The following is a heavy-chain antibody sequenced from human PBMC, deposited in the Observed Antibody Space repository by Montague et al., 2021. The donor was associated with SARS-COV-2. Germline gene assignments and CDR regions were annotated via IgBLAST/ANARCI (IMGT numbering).Heavy chain of an antibody. CDR3: ASFMIQAVPNY. CDR2: IFHSGTT. J-gene: IGHJ4*02. V-gene: IGHV4-31*03. Sequence: TPSLTCTVSGASISSGGYYWSWIRQHPGKGLEWIGYIFHSGTTYYSPSLESRVTMSVDTSENQFSLKLASVTAADTAVYYCASFMIQAVPNYWGQGTLVTVSS. CDR1: GASISSGGYY. D-gene: IGHD3-16*01.